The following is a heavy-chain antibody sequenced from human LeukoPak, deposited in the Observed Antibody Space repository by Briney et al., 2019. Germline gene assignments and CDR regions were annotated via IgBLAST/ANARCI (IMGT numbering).Heavy chain of an antibody. CDR2: ISYDGSNK. V-gene: IGHV3-30-3*01. Sequence: PGGSLRLSCAASGFTFSSYAMHWVRQAPGKGLEWVAVISYDGSNKYYADSVKGRFTISRDNSKNTLYLQMNSLRAEDTAVYYCAREGDIVVVPAAANWFDPWGQGTLVTVSS. CDR1: GFTFSSYA. J-gene: IGHJ5*02. D-gene: IGHD2-2*01. CDR3: AREGDIVVVPAAANWFDP.